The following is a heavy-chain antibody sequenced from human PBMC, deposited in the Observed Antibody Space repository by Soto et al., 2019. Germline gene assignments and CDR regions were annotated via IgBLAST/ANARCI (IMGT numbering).Heavy chain of an antibody. CDR1: GGTFSSYT. CDR3: ARAAAYYDILTGYAPLGY. D-gene: IGHD3-9*01. V-gene: IGHV1-69*02. CDR2: IIPILGIA. Sequence: QVQLVQSGAEVKKPGYSVKVSCKASGGTFSSYTISWVRQAPGQGLEWMGRIIPILGIANYAQKFQGRVTITADKSTSTAYMELSSLRSEDTAVYYCARAAAYYDILTGYAPLGYWGQGTLVTVSS. J-gene: IGHJ4*02.